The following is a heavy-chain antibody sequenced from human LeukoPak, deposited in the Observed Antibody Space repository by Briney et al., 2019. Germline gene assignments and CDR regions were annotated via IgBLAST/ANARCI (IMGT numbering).Heavy chain of an antibody. V-gene: IGHV4-39*01. CDR2: IYYSGST. Sequence: SETLSLTCTASGGSISSSSYYWGWIRQPPGKGLEWIGSIYYSGSTYYNPSLKSRVTISVDTSKNQFSLKLSSVTAADTAVYYCARGSGDGYFDYWGQGTLVTVSS. CDR3: ARGSGDGYFDY. CDR1: GGSISSSSYY. D-gene: IGHD4-17*01. J-gene: IGHJ4*02.